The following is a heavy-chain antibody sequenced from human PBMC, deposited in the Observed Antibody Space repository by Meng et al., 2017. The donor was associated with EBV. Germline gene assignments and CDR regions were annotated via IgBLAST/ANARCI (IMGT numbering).Heavy chain of an antibody. CDR1: GYSISSFYY. D-gene: IGHD5/OR15-5a*01. Sequence: QLQLQESGPGQVKPSXXLSLTXPVSGYSISSFYYWAWLRQPPGRGLEWIGSAHYSGRTYYSPSLRSRVTVSIDTSKNQFSLRLTSVTAADTALYYCARPFPSIVSPRLDPFGDWGQGALVTVSS. V-gene: IGHV4-39*01. CDR3: ARPFPSIVSPRLDPFGD. J-gene: IGHJ4*02. CDR2: AHYSGRT.